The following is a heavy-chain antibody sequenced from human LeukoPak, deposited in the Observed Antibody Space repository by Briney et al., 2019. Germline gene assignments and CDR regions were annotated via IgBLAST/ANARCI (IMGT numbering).Heavy chain of an antibody. Sequence: SETLSLTCAVSGGSISSGGYSWSWIRQPPGKGLEWIGYIYHSGSTYYNPSLKSRVTISVDRSKNQFSLKLSSVTAADTAVYYCGRFTAGSFDIWGQGTMVTVPS. D-gene: IGHD6-19*01. V-gene: IGHV4-30-2*01. J-gene: IGHJ3*02. CDR1: GGSISSGGYS. CDR3: GRFTAGSFDI. CDR2: IYHSGST.